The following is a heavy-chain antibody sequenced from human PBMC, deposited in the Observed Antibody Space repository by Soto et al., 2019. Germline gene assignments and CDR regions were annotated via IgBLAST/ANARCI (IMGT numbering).Heavy chain of an antibody. CDR3: AKPIVSNFFYYYGMDV. D-gene: IGHD4-4*01. V-gene: IGHV3-23*01. CDR1: GFTFSTYA. J-gene: IGHJ6*02. CDR2: ITYSGGAS. Sequence: PGVSLRLSCAASGFTFSTYAMNWVRQAPGQGLEWVSGITYSGGASYYAESVKGRFTISRDNAKNTLYLQMNSLRAEDTAVYYRAKPIVSNFFYYYGMDVWGQGTTVTVSS.